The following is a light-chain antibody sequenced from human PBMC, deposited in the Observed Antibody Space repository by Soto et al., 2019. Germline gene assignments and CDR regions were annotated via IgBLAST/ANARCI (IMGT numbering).Light chain of an antibody. J-gene: IGLJ3*02. CDR1: SSDVGGYNY. Sequence: QSALTQPASVSGSPGQSITISCTGTSSDVGGYNYVSWYQQYPGKAPKLMIYDVSNRPSGVSNRFSGSKSGNTASLTISGLQAEDEADYYCSSYTGSSAVVFGGGTQLTVL. CDR2: DVS. V-gene: IGLV2-14*01. CDR3: SSYTGSSAVV.